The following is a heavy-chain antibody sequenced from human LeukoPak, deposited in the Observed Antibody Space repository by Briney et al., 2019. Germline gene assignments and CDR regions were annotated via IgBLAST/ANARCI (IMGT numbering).Heavy chain of an antibody. CDR1: GYTFTGYY. Sequence: ASVKVSCKASGYTFTGYYMHWVRQATGQGLEWMGWMNPNSGNTGYAQKFQGRVTITRNTSISTAYMELSSLRSEDTAVYYCARAGQDSSFYYYYYYMDVWGKGTTVTVSS. CDR2: MNPNSGNT. V-gene: IGHV1-8*03. D-gene: IGHD6-6*01. CDR3: ARAGQDSSFYYYYYYMDV. J-gene: IGHJ6*03.